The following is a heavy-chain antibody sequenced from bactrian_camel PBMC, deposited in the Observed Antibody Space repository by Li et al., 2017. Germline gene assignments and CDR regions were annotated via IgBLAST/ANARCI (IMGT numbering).Heavy chain of an antibody. CDR2: IGIDDSNT. CDR1: GLTFSSYA. CDR3: AAHFGLYYGLGYPNY. V-gene: IGHV3S7*01. D-gene: IGHD5*01. J-gene: IGHJ4*01. Sequence: HVQLVESGGGLVQPGGSLRLSCAASGLTFSSYAMSWVRQAPGKGLEWVSGIGIDDSNTYNADSVKGRFTISRDNAKNTLYLQMNSLKPEDTAMYHCAAHFGLYYGLGYPNYWGQATQVTVS.